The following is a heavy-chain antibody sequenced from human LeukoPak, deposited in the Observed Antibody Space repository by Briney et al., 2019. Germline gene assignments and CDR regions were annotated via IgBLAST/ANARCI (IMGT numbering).Heavy chain of an antibody. Sequence: GRSLRLSCAASGFTFDDYAMHWVRQAPGKGQEWVSGISWNSGSIGYADSVKGRFTISRDNAKNSLYLQMNSLRAEDTALYYCAKDSTVSPFYYYYMDVWGKGTTVTVSS. V-gene: IGHV3-9*01. CDR3: AKDSTVSPFYYYYMDV. J-gene: IGHJ6*03. CDR2: ISWNSGSI. D-gene: IGHD4-17*01. CDR1: GFTFDDYA.